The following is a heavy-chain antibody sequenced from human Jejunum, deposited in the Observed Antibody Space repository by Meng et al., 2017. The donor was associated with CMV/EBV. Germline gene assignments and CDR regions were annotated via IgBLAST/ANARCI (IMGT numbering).Heavy chain of an antibody. D-gene: IGHD6-19*01. CDR1: GGSLSSRSC. CDR3: ASFPPPGKQWLVPDY. CDR2: IYHSGST. Sequence: VWIQDPRTYIVHASGTLSHTCAVSGGSLSSRSCGIWVSKHSQKWLVWLGEIYHSGSTNYNPSLKSRVTISVDKSKNQFSLKLSSVTAADTAVYHCASFPPPGKQWLVPDYWGQGTLVTVSS. J-gene: IGHJ4*02. V-gene: IGHV4-4*02.